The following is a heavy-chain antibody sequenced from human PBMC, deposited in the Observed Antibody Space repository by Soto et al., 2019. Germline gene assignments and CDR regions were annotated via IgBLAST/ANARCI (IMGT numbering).Heavy chain of an antibody. CDR1: GFTFSSYG. CDR3: AKVPHIVVVTAIPWFDP. CDR2: ISYDGSNK. D-gene: IGHD2-21*02. V-gene: IGHV3-30*18. J-gene: IGHJ5*02. Sequence: PGGSLRLSCAASGFTFSSYGMHWVRQAPGKGLEWVAVISYDGSNKYYADSVKGRFTISRDNSKNTLYLQMNSLRAEDTAVYYCAKVPHIVVVTAIPWFDPWGQGTLVTVSS.